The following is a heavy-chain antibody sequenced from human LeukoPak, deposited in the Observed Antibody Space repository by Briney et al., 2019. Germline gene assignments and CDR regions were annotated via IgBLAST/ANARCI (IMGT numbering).Heavy chain of an antibody. D-gene: IGHD4-17*01. V-gene: IGHV3-48*01. CDR3: ARGDYGDYWNYYYLDV. CDR1: GFTFSSYS. Sequence: PGGSLRLSCAASGFTFSSYSMNWVRQAPGKALEWVSYISSTSSTIYYVDSGKCRVTISRDTAKHSLYLQMNSLRAEDTAVYSCARGDYGDYWNYYYLDVWGKGTTVTVSS. CDR2: ISSTSSTI. J-gene: IGHJ6*03.